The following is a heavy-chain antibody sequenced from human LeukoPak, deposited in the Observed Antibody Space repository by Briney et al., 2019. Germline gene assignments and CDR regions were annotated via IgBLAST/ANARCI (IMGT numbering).Heavy chain of an antibody. Sequence: GRSLRLSCAASGFTFSSYAMHWVRQAPGKGLEWVAVISYDGSNKYYADSVKGRFTISRDNSKNTLYLQMNSLRAEDTAVYYCARVCGGDCSIDYWGQGTLVTVSS. D-gene: IGHD2-21*02. V-gene: IGHV3-30-3*01. CDR3: ARVCGGDCSIDY. CDR2: ISYDGSNK. J-gene: IGHJ4*02. CDR1: GFTFSSYA.